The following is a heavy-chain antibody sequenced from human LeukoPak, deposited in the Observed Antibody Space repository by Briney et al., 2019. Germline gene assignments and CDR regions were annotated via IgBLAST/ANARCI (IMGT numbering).Heavy chain of an antibody. V-gene: IGHV4-39*07. CDR1: GGSISSSSYY. CDR2: IYYSGST. J-gene: IGHJ4*02. D-gene: IGHD4-11*01. CDR3: ARNDYSNHVDY. Sequence: SETLSLTCTVSGGSISSSSYYWGWIRQPPGKGLEWIGSIYYSGSTYYNPSLKSRVTISVDTSKNQFSLKLSSVTAADTAVYYCARNDYSNHVDYWGQGTLVTVSS.